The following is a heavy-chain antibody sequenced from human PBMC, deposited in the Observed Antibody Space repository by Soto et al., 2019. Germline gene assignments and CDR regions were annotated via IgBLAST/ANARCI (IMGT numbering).Heavy chain of an antibody. D-gene: IGHD3-10*01. Sequence: QITLKESGPTLVNPTQTLTLTCTFSGFSLSTSGVGVGWIRQPPGKALEWLAVIYWNEDKHFSPSLKSTLTTPKETAKTQVVLTLPNVDPVETATYSCAPRCSWFGGEDWFDPWGPGTLVTVSS. J-gene: IGHJ5*02. CDR2: IYWNEDK. CDR3: APRCSWFGGEDWFDP. V-gene: IGHV2-5*01. CDR1: GFSLSTSGVG.